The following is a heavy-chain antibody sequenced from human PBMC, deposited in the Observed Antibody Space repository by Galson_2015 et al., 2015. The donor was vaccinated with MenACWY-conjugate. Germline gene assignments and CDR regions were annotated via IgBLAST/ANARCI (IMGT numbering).Heavy chain of an antibody. CDR3: ARLFRATPPRDAFDI. J-gene: IGHJ3*02. CDR1: GFSLNNARMG. V-gene: IGHV2-26*01. Sequence: PALVKPTQTLTLTCTVSGFSLNNARMGVSWIRQTPGKALEWLAHIFSDDEKTDNTSLKTRLTLSQDTSKSQVVLTLSNMDPMDTAAYYCARLFRATPPRDAFDIWGQGTMVTVSS. CDR2: IFSDDEK.